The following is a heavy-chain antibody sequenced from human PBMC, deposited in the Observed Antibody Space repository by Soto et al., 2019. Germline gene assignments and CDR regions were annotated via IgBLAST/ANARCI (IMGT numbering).Heavy chain of an antibody. CDR3: ARVTYYYDSSGYPDY. J-gene: IGHJ4*02. D-gene: IGHD3-22*01. CDR1: GFTFSSYA. Sequence: QVQLVESGGGVVQPGRSLRLSCAASGFTFSSYAMHWVRQAPGKGLEWVAVISYDGSNKYYADSVKGRFTISRDNSKNTLYLQMNSLRAEDTAVYYCARVTYYYDSSGYPDYWGQGTLVTVSS. CDR2: ISYDGSNK. V-gene: IGHV3-30-3*01.